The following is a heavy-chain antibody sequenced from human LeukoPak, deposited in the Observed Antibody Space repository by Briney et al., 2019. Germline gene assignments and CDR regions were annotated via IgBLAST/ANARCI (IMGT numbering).Heavy chain of an antibody. Sequence: SQTRSPTCAISGDTLSSNSAAWNWIRQCPSRGLEWLGRTYYRSKWYNDYAVAVKSRITINPDTPKNQFSLQLKSVTPKDTAVYCCPRARYSGYDSPYYCYLRMDVWGQGTTVTVS. CDR3: PRARYSGYDSPYYCYLRMDV. J-gene: IGHJ6*02. CDR2: TYYRSKWYN. D-gene: IGHD5-12*01. V-gene: IGHV6-1*01. CDR1: GDTLSSNSAA.